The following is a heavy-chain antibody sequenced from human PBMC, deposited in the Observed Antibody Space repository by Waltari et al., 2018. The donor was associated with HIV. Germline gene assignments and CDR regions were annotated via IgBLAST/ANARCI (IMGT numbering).Heavy chain of an antibody. CDR1: GGSFRGYS. D-gene: IGHD3-10*01. CDR3: ARQHDYGGPTSKYYQYYGMDV. J-gene: IGHJ6*02. CDR2: INHRGRT. V-gene: IGHV4-34*02. Sequence: QVQLQQWGAGLLKPSETLSLTCIVSGGSFRGYSWSWIRQSPGKGLEWIGEINHRGRTHYNPSLQSRVTISVDRSKEQFSLNLKSVTAADTAVYYCARQHDYGGPTSKYYQYYGMDVWGQGTTVIVS.